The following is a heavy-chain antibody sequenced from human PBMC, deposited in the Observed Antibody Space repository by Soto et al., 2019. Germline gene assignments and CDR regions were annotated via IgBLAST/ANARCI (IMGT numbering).Heavy chain of an antibody. D-gene: IGHD4-4*01. V-gene: IGHV1-46*01. CDR2: INPSGGST. J-gene: IGHJ4*02. Sequence: ASVKVSCKASGYTFTSYYMHWVRQAPGQGLEWMGIINPSGGSTSYAQKFQGRVTMTRDTSTSTVYMELSSLRSEDTAVYYCARVGGARSDYSKQGTFDYWGQGTLVTVSS. CDR3: ARVGGARSDYSKQGTFDY. CDR1: GYTFTSYY.